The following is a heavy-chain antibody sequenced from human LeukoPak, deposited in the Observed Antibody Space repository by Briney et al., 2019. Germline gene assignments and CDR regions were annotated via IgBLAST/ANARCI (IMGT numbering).Heavy chain of an antibody. V-gene: IGHV3-21*01. CDR3: ARDVKSSSWYDY. D-gene: IGHD6-13*01. CDR1: GFTFSSYS. CDR2: ISSSSSYI. Sequence: GGSLRLSCAASGFTFSSYSMNWVRQAPGKGLEWVSSISSSSSYIYYADSVKGRFTISRDNAKNSLYLQMNSLRAEDTAVYYCARDVKSSSWYDYWGQGTLVTVSS. J-gene: IGHJ4*02.